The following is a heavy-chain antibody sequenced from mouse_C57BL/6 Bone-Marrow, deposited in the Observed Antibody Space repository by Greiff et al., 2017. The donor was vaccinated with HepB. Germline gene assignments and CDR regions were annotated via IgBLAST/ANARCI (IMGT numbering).Heavy chain of an antibody. CDR3: TRDLGTTDWYLDV. Sequence: EVMLVESGEGLVKPGGSLKLSCAASGFTFSSYAMSWVRQTPEKRLEWVAYISSGGDYIYYADTVKGRFTISRDNARNTLYLQMSSLKSEDTAMYYCTRDLGTTDWYLDVWGTGTTVTVSS. CDR1: GFTFSSYA. J-gene: IGHJ1*03. D-gene: IGHD2-14*01. CDR2: ISSGGDYI. V-gene: IGHV5-9-1*02.